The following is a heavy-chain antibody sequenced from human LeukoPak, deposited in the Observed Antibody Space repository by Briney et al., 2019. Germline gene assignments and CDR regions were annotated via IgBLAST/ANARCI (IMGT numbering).Heavy chain of an antibody. J-gene: IGHJ6*02. CDR1: GYTFTSYG. CDR3: ARGGHMATISRYYYYYGMDV. Sequence: GASVKVSCKASGYTFTSYGISWVRQAPGQGLEWMGWISAYNGNTNYAQKFQGRVTITADESTSTAYMELSSLRSEDTAVYYCARGGHMATISRYYYYYGMDVWGQGTTVTVSS. D-gene: IGHD5-12*01. CDR2: ISAYNGNT. V-gene: IGHV1-18*04.